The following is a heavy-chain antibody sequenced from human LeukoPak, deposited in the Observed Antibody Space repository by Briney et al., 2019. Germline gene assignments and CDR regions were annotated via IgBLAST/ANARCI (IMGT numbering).Heavy chain of an antibody. V-gene: IGHV3-7*01. CDR3: AREGGGQRGFHYGSAFDI. CDR2: IKQDGSEK. CDR1: GFTFSSYW. Sequence: PGGSLRLSCAVSGFTFSSYWMSWVRQAPGKGLEWVANIKQDGSEKYYVDSVKGRFTISRDNAKNSLYLQMNSLRAEDTAVYYCAREGGGQRGFHYGSAFDIWGQGTMVTVSS. D-gene: IGHD4-17*01. J-gene: IGHJ3*02.